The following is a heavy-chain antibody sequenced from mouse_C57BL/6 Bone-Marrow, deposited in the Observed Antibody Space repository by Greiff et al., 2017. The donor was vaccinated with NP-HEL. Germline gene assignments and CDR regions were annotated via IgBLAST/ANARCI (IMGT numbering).Heavy chain of an antibody. CDR1: GYSITSDY. D-gene: IGHD1-1*01. CDR3: ARLYGKGSYAMDY. CDR2: ISYSGST. Sequence: EVQRVESGPGLAKPSQTLSLTCSVTGYSITSDYWNWIRKFPGNKLEYMGYISYSGSTYYNPSLKSRISITRDTSKNQYYLQLNSVTTEDTATYYCARLYGKGSYAMDYWGQGTSVTVSS. V-gene: IGHV3-8*01. J-gene: IGHJ4*01.